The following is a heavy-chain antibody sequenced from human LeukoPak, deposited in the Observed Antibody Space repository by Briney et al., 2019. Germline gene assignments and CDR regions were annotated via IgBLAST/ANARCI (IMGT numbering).Heavy chain of an antibody. Sequence: GGSLRLSCAASGFTVSSNYMNRVRQAPGKGLEWIGRSKSKTYNYITQYAAFVQGRLTISRDNSKNSLYLQINSLKTEDTAMYYCARDSSGQGDYWGQGTLVTVSS. V-gene: IGHV3-72*01. CDR2: SKSKTYNYIT. J-gene: IGHJ4*02. CDR3: ARDSSGQGDY. D-gene: IGHD3-22*01. CDR1: GFTVSSNY.